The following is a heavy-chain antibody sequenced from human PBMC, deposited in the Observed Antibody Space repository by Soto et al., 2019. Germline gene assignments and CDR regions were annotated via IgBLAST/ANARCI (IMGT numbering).Heavy chain of an antibody. D-gene: IGHD2-8*01. V-gene: IGHV3-23*01. CDR2: ISGSGGST. CDR3: AKDLGYCTNGVCYRGDDAFDI. J-gene: IGHJ3*02. CDR1: GFTFSSYA. Sequence: GGSLRLSCAASGFTFSSYAMSWVRQAPGKGLEWVSAISGSGGSTYYADSVKGRFTISRDNTKNTLYLQMNSLRAEGTAVYYCAKDLGYCTNGVCYRGDDAFDIWGQGTMVTVS.